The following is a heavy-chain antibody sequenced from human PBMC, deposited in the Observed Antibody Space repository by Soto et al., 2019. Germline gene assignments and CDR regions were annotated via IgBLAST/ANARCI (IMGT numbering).Heavy chain of an antibody. CDR3: TNDLWGEYS. D-gene: IGHD3-3*01. CDR1: GSTFSRYE. CDR2: ISGSSSMI. J-gene: IGHJ5*02. V-gene: IGHV3-48*03. Sequence: VGSLRLSCAASGSTFSRYEMNWVRQAPGKGLEWVSYISGSSSMIYYAASVKGRFTTSRDYAKTSLYLQMNSMRAEDTVVYYSTNDLWGEYSWGQGTLVTVSS.